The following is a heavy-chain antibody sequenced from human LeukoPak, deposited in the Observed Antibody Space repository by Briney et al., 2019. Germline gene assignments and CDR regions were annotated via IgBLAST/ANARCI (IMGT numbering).Heavy chain of an antibody. Sequence: GGSLRLSCAASGFTFSNAWMSWVRQAPGKGLEWVGRIKSKTDGGATDYAAPVKGRFTISRDDSKNTLYLQMNSLKTEDTAVYYCTTDPVPATEWGYWGQGTLVTVSS. CDR3: TTDPVPATEWGY. V-gene: IGHV3-15*01. CDR2: IKSKTDGGAT. CDR1: GFTFSNAW. J-gene: IGHJ4*02. D-gene: IGHD2-2*01.